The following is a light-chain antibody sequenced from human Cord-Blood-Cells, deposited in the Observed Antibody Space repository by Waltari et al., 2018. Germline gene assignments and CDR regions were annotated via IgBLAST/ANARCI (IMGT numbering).Light chain of an antibody. CDR3: CSYAGSTV. CDR2: EGS. CDR1: SSTVGIYNL. Sequence: QSALPQPASVSGSPGPSITISCPGTSSTVGIYNLVSWYHQHPGKAPKLMIYEGSKRPSGVSNRFSVSKSGNTVSLTISGLQAEDEADYYCCSYAGSTVFGGGTKLTVL. J-gene: IGLJ2*01. V-gene: IGLV2-23*01.